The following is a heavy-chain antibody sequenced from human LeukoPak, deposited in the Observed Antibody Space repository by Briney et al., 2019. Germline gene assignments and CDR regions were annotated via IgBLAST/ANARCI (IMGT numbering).Heavy chain of an antibody. CDR1: GFTFSSYV. CDR3: AKGSGYDTDFDY. CDR2: ISGSGDNT. Sequence: GGSLRLSCAASGFTFSSYVMSWVRQAPGKGLEWVSGISGSGDNTYYADSVKGRFTISRDNSKNTLYLQMNSLRAEDTAVYYCAKGSGYDTDFDYWGQGTLVSVSS. J-gene: IGHJ4*02. D-gene: IGHD5-12*01. V-gene: IGHV3-23*01.